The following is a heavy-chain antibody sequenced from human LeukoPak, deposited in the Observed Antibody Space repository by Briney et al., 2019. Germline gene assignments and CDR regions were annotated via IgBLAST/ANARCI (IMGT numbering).Heavy chain of an antibody. CDR1: GYTFTSYG. CDR2: ISAYNGNT. CDR3: ARTTYYYGSGSYPADY. J-gene: IGHJ4*02. V-gene: IGHV1-18*01. Sequence: ASVKVSCKASGYTFTSYGISWVRQAPGQGLGWMGWISAYNGNTNYAQKLQGRVTMTTDTSTSTAYMELRSLRSDDTVVYYCARTTYYYGSGSYPADYWGQGTLVTVSS. D-gene: IGHD3-10*01.